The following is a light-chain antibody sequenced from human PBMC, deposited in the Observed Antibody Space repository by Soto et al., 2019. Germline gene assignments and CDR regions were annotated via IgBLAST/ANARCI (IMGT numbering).Light chain of an antibody. CDR2: SAS. CDR1: QDIESY. J-gene: IGKJ4*02. V-gene: IGKV1-39*01. CDR3: QQSFSLPT. Sequence: DIPMTQSPSSLSPSVGDRVTITCRASQDIESYLNWYQHKPGQAPKLLIYSASTLESGIPSRFSGSKSGTDFIPTISSLQPEDIATYYCQQSFSLPTFGRGTRVEV.